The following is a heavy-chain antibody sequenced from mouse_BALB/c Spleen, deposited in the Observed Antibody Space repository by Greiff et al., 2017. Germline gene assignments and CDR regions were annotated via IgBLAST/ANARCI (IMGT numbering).Heavy chain of an antibody. CDR3: AAARMDY. CDR1: GYSITSGYS. Sequence: EVKLMESGPDLVQPSQSLSLTCTVTGYSITSGYSWPWIRQFPGNKLEWMGYIHYSGSTNYNPSLKSRISITRDTSKNQFFLQLNSVTTEDTATYYCAAARMDYWGQGTSVTVSA. J-gene: IGHJ4*01. CDR2: IHYSGST. V-gene: IGHV3-1*02.